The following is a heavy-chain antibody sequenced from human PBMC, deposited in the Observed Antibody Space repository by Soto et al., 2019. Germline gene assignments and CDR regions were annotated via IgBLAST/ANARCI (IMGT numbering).Heavy chain of an antibody. V-gene: IGHV3-30-3*01. J-gene: IGHJ4*02. CDR1: GFSFSISP. CDR3: ARDPKTSGGQHWAFNYFDS. Sequence: PGGSLRLSCAASGFSFSISPMHWVRQAPGKGPEWVALISYDGTNKFYADSVKGRFTISRDNSKSTLYLQVDGLRPEDAAVYYCARDPKTSGGQHWAFNYFDSWGQGTLVTVPS. D-gene: IGHD7-27*01. CDR2: ISYDGTNK.